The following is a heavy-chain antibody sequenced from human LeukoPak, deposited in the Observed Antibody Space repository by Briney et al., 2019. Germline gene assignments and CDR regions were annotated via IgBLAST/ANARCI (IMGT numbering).Heavy chain of an antibody. J-gene: IGHJ6*02. CDR3: ARDGEYCSAGCTSHSYSYGLDV. CDR1: GFAFGSEA. Sequence: GSLRLSCAVSGFAFGSEAMSWVRQSPARGLEWVASISPGGGTTYYADYVKGRFTISRDDSKNTVYLQMNSLRAEDTSVYYCARDGEYCSAGCTSHSYSYGLDVWGQGTTVTVSS. D-gene: IGHD2-15*01. V-gene: IGHV3-23*01. CDR2: ISPGGGTT.